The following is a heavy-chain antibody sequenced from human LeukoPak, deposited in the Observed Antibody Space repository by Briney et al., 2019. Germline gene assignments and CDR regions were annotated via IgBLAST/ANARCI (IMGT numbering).Heavy chain of an antibody. Sequence: ASVKVSCKVSGYTSTELSMHWVRQAPGRGLEWMGGFDPEDRKTIYAQKFQGRVTMTEDTSTDTAYMELSSLKSEDTAVYYCAKGGSSWSVYFDLWGRGTLVTVSS. CDR2: FDPEDRKT. J-gene: IGHJ2*01. D-gene: IGHD6-13*01. CDR1: GYTSTELS. V-gene: IGHV1-24*01. CDR3: AKGGSSWSVYFDL.